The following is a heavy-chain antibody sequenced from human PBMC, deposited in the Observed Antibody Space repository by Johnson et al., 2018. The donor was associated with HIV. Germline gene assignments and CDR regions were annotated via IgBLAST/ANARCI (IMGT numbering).Heavy chain of an antibody. CDR2: IWDDGSNT. Sequence: QVQLVESGGGVVQPGRSLRLSCAASGFTFSYYGMHWVRQAPGKGLEWVAVIWDDGSNTNYADSVKGRFTISRDNSKNTLYLQMNSLRAEDTAVYYCAKPLEMATISDAFDIWGQGTMVTVSS. J-gene: IGHJ3*02. D-gene: IGHD5-24*01. CDR3: AKPLEMATISDAFDI. CDR1: GFTFSYYG. V-gene: IGHV3-33*06.